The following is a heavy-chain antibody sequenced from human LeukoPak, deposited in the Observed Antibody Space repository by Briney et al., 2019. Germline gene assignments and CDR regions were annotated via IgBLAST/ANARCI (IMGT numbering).Heavy chain of an antibody. CDR3: AGIAVAGTHT. D-gene: IGHD6-19*01. J-gene: IGHJ5*02. Sequence: PGGSLRLSCAASGFIFSSYGIHWVRQTPGKGLEWVAFIRYDGNNKYYADSVKGRFTISRDNSKNTLYLQMNSLRAEDTAVYYCAGIAVAGTHTWGQGTLVTVSS. V-gene: IGHV3-30*02. CDR2: IRYDGNNK. CDR1: GFIFSSYG.